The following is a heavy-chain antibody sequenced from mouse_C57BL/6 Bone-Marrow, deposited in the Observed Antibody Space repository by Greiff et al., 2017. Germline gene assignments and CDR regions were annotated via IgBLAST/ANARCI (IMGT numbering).Heavy chain of an antibody. Sequence: VQGVESGPGLVQPSQSLSITCTVSGFSLTSYGVHWVRQSPGKGLEWLGVIWSGGSTDYNAAFISRLSISKDNSKSQVFFKMNSLQADDTAIYYCARDPYYYGTFYYAMDYWGQGTSVTVSS. D-gene: IGHD1-1*01. J-gene: IGHJ4*01. CDR2: IWSGGST. CDR3: ARDPYYYGTFYYAMDY. V-gene: IGHV2-2*01. CDR1: GFSLTSYG.